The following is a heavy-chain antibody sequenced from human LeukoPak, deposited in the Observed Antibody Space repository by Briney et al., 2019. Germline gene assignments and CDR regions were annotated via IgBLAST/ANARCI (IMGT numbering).Heavy chain of an antibody. CDR2: INPNSGGT. J-gene: IGHJ6*03. CDR1: GYTFTSYG. Sequence: ASVKVSCKASGYTFTSYGITWVRQAPGQGLEWMGWINPNSGGTNYAQKFQGRVTMTRDTSISTAYMELSRLRSDDTAVYYCARSGYSSGWYVYYYYYMDVWGKGTTVTISS. V-gene: IGHV1-2*02. D-gene: IGHD6-19*01. CDR3: ARSGYSSGWYVYYYYYMDV.